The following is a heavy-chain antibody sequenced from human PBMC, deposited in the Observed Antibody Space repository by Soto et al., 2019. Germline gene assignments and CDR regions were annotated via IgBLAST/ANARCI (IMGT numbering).Heavy chain of an antibody. CDR1: GGSISTSNW. CDR3: ARETYGDYVGYFDP. D-gene: IGHD4-17*01. J-gene: IGHJ5*02. Sequence: SETLSLTCAVSGGSISTSNWWSWVRQPPGKGLEWIGEVYRTGSTNYNPSLESRLTISVDKSKNQFSLKLTSVTAADTAVYYCARETYGDYVGYFDPWGQGIQVTV. V-gene: IGHV4-4*02. CDR2: VYRTGST.